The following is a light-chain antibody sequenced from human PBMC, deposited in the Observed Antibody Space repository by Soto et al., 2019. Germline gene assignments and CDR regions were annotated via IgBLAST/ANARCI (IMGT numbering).Light chain of an antibody. CDR1: QSVSNNY. V-gene: IGKV3-11*01. Sequence: EIVLTQSPATLSLSPGARAPLSCRARQSVSNNYLAWSQHKPGQAPRLLIYGASNRATGIPARFSGSGSGTDFTLTISSLEPEDFAIYYCQHHSNWLWTFGQGTKVDIK. CDR2: GAS. J-gene: IGKJ1*01. CDR3: QHHSNWLWT.